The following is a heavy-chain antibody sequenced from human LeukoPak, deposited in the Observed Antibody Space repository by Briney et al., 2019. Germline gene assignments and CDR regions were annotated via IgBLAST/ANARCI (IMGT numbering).Heavy chain of an antibody. CDR1: GFTFSNYA. V-gene: IGHV3-64*01. Sequence: GGSLRLSCAASGFTFSNYAIHRVRQAPGKGLEYVSGISSNEVDTYYAKSVKGRFTVSRDNSKNTLYLQMDTLRAEDMAVYYCAGGPGYWGQGTLVAVHS. CDR2: ISSNEVDT. J-gene: IGHJ4*02. CDR3: AGGPGY.